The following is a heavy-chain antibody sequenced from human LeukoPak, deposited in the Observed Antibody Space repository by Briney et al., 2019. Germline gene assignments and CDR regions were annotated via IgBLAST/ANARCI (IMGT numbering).Heavy chain of an antibody. V-gene: IGHV3-66*02. CDR1: GFTFSSNY. CDR2: IYSGGST. CDR3: ARDRGSYAWDY. Sequence: PGGSLRLSCAASGFTFSSNYMNWVRQAPGKGVEGVSVIYSGGSTYYSDSVTGRFTISRDNSKNTLYLQMNSLRPEDTAVYYCARDRGSYAWDYWGQGTLVTVSS. D-gene: IGHD5-12*01. J-gene: IGHJ4*02.